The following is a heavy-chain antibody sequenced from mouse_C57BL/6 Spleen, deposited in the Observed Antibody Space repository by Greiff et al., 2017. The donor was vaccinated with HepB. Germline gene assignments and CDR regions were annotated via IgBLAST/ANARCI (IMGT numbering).Heavy chain of an antibody. CDR1: GYTFTDYN. CDR2: INPNNGGT. V-gene: IGHV1-18*01. D-gene: IGHD2-1*01. Sequence: EVQLQQSGPELVKPGASVKIPCKASGYTFTDYNMDWVKQSHGKSLEWIGDINPNNGGTIYNQKFKGKATLTVDISSSTAYMELRILTSEATAVYYCARRSYGNYDAMDYWGQGTSVTVSS. CDR3: ARRSYGNYDAMDY. J-gene: IGHJ4*01.